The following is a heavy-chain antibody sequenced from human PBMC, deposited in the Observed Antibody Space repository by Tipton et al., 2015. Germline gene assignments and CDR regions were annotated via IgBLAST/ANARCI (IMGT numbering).Heavy chain of an antibody. CDR3: ARARGRHGGLFYS. CDR1: AYSISSDYY. CDR2: ISPSGNT. J-gene: IGHJ4*02. V-gene: IGHV4-38-2*01. Sequence: TLSLTCAVSAYSISSDYYWGWIRQPPGKGLEWIGSISPSGNTYYNPSLKSRVTISVATSKTQFSLKMSSVTPSDTAVYYCARARGRHGGLFYSCGQGILVSVSS. D-gene: IGHD4-23*01.